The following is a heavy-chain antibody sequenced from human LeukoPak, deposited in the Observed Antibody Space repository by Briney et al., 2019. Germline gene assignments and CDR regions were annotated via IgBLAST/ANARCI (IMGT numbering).Heavy chain of an antibody. J-gene: IGHJ3*02. CDR1: GGSISSGSYY. Sequence: SETLSLTCTVTGGSISSGSYYWSWIRQPAGKGLEWIGRIYTSGSTNYNPSLKSRVTISVDTSKNQFSLKLSSVTAADTAVYYCAREGITIFGVVIMDACDTWGQGTMVTVSS. D-gene: IGHD3-3*01. CDR3: AREGITIFGVVIMDACDT. V-gene: IGHV4-61*02. CDR2: IYTSGST.